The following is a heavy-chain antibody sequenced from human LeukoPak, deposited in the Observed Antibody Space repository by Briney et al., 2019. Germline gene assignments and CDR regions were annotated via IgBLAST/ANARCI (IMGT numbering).Heavy chain of an antibody. V-gene: IGHV3-53*01. CDR2: LYSDYST. CDR1: GFTVSSYY. CDR3: ARRMTRDYFYMDV. J-gene: IGHJ6*03. Sequence: GGSLRLSCAASGFTVSSYYMSWVRQAPGKGLEWVSVLYSDYSTYYADSVKGRFTISRDNSKNTLYLQMNSLRAEDTAVYYCARRMTRDYFYMDVWGKGTTVTVSS.